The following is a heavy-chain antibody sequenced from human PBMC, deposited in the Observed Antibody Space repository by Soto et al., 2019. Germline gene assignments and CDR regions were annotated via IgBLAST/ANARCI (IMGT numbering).Heavy chain of an antibody. CDR3: AKVGSLVVPAAMRGIRDYYYYMDV. J-gene: IGHJ6*03. CDR1: GFTFSSYG. D-gene: IGHD2-2*01. Sequence: GGSLRLSCAASGFTFSSYGMHWVRQAPGKGLEWVAVISYDGSNKYYADSVKGRFTISRDNSKNTLYLQMNSLRAEDTAFYYCAKVGSLVVPAAMRGIRDYYYYMDVWGKGTTVTVSS. CDR2: ISYDGSNK. V-gene: IGHV3-30*18.